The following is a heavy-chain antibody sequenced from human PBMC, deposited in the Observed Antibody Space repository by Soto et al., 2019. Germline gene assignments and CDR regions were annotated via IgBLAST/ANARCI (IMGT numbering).Heavy chain of an antibody. D-gene: IGHD3-3*01. J-gene: IGHJ6*03. Sequence: GGSLRLSCAASGFTFSSYGMHWVRQAPGKGLEWVAVISYDGSNKYYADSVKGRFTISRDNSKNTLYLQMNSLRAEDTAVYYCAKDGFGVVNGSYYYYYMDVWGKGTTVTVSS. CDR2: ISYDGSNK. V-gene: IGHV3-30*18. CDR1: GFTFSSYG. CDR3: AKDGFGVVNGSYYYYYMDV.